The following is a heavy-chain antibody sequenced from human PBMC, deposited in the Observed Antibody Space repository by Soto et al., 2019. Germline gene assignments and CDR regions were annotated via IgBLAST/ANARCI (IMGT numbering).Heavy chain of an antibody. CDR3: ALGSWSGETFDI. J-gene: IGHJ3*02. CDR1: GGTFNVYT. V-gene: IGHV1-69*02. D-gene: IGHD6-13*01. Sequence: QVQLVQSGAEVKKPGSSVKVSCKASGGTFNVYTIIWVRQAPGQGLEWMGRIIPMLAITNYAQRFQGRVTLXAXTSTTTAYRELSSLTSEDTAVYYCALGSWSGETFDIWGQGTLVTVSS. CDR2: IIPMLAIT.